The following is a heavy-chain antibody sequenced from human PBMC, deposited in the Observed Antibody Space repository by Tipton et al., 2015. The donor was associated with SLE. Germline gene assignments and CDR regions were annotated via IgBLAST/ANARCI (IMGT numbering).Heavy chain of an antibody. CDR3: ASLGYCSGGSCYSFDY. J-gene: IGHJ4*02. V-gene: IGHV4-30-2*01. Sequence: TLSLTCAVSGGSISSGGYSWSWIRQPPGKGLEWIGYIYHSGSTYYNPSLKSRVTISVDRSKNQFSLKLSSVTAADTAVYYCASLGYCSGGSCYSFDYWGQGTLVTVSS. CDR1: GGSISSGGYS. D-gene: IGHD2-15*01. CDR2: IYHSGST.